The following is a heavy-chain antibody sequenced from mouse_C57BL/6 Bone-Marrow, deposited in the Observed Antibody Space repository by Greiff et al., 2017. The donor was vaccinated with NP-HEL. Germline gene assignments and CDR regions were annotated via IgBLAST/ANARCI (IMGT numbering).Heavy chain of an antibody. Sequence: VQLQQSGTVLARPGASVKMSCKTSGYTFTSYWMHWVKQRPGQGLEWIGAIYPGNSDTSYNQKFKGKAKLTAVTSASTAYMELSSLTNEDSAVYYCTSSNLLCPYWYFDVWGTGTTVTVSS. CDR2: IYPGNSDT. V-gene: IGHV1-5*01. CDR1: GYTFTSYW. D-gene: IGHD2-1*01. J-gene: IGHJ1*03. CDR3: TSSNLLCPYWYFDV.